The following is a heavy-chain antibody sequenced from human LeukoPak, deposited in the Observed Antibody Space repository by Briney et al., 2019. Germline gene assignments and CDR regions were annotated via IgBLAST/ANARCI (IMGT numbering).Heavy chain of an antibody. Sequence: ASVKVSCKASGYTFTGYYMHWVRLAPGQGLEWMGWINPNSGGTNYAQKFQGRVTMTRDTSISTAYMELSRLRSDDTAVYYCARGQTSRYDFWSGYSNWFDPWGQGTLVTVSS. D-gene: IGHD3-3*01. CDR1: GYTFTGYY. CDR3: ARGQTSRYDFWSGYSNWFDP. J-gene: IGHJ5*02. CDR2: INPNSGGT. V-gene: IGHV1-2*02.